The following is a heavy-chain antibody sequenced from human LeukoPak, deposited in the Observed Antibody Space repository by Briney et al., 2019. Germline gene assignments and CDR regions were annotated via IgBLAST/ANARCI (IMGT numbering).Heavy chain of an antibody. V-gene: IGHV1-18*01. J-gene: IGHJ6*03. Sequence: ASVKVSCKASGYTFTSYGISWVRQAPGQGLEWMGWISAYNGNTNYAQKLQGRVTKTTDTSTSTAYMELRSLRSDDTAVYYCARDGYYDFWSGYSSYYYYMDVWGKGTTVTVSS. CDR1: GYTFTSYG. D-gene: IGHD3-3*01. CDR3: ARDGYYDFWSGYSSYYYYMDV. CDR2: ISAYNGNT.